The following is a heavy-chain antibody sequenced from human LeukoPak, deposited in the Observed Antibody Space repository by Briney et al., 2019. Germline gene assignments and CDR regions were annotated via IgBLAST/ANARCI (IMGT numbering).Heavy chain of an antibody. D-gene: IGHD2-15*01. V-gene: IGHV3-23*01. CDR2: ISGSGDTT. Sequence: TGGSLRLSCAASGFTFSSYAMSWVRQAPGGGLEWVSAISGSGDTTYHADSVKGRFTISRDNSENRLSLQMDSLRAEDTAVYSCAKDTTAWWYHRAYMDVWGKGTTVTVSS. CDR1: GFTFSSYA. CDR3: AKDTTAWWYHRAYMDV. J-gene: IGHJ6*03.